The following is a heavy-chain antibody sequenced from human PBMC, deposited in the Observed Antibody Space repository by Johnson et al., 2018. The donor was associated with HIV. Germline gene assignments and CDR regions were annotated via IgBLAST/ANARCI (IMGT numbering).Heavy chain of an antibody. D-gene: IGHD3-16*01. J-gene: IGHJ3*02. CDR1: GFTFSSYD. Sequence: QVQLVESGGGVVQPGRSLRLSCAASGFTFSSYDMHWVRQAPGKGMEWVALISYDGSTKYYADSVKGRFNISRDNSKNALYLQMSSLRAEDTAVYYCAKAPSMGADGFDIWGQGTMVTVSS. CDR2: ISYDGSTK. V-gene: IGHV3-30*18. CDR3: AKAPSMGADGFDI.